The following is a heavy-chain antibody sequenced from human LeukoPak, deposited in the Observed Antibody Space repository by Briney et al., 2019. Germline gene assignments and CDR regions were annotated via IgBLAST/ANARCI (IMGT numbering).Heavy chain of an antibody. CDR3: ARGYSGSHYYYYYYMDV. V-gene: IGHV1-18*01. D-gene: IGHD1-26*01. CDR1: GYTFTSYG. CDR2: ISAYNGNT. Sequence: ASVKVSCKASGYTFTSYGISWVRQALGQGLEWMGWISAYNGNTNYAQKLQGRVTMTTDTSTSTAYMELRSLRSDDTAVYYCARGYSGSHYYYYYYMDVWGKGTTVTVSS. J-gene: IGHJ6*03.